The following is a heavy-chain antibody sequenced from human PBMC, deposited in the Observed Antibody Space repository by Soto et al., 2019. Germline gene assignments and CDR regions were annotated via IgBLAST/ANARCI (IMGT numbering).Heavy chain of an antibody. V-gene: IGHV4-34*01. CDR1: GGSFSGYY. J-gene: IGHJ6*02. CDR2: INHSGST. CDR3: ARGRTVVHYYYGMDV. Sequence: SETLSLTCAVYGGSFSGYYWSWFRQPPGKGLEWIGEINHSGSTNYNPSLKSRVTISVDTSKNQFSLKLSSVTAADTAVYYCARGRTVVHYYYGMDVWGQGTTVTVSS. D-gene: IGHD2-2*01.